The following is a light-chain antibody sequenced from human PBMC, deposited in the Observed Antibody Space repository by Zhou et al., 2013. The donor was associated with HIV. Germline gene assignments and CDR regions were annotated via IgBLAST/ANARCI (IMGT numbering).Light chain of an antibody. CDR3: QKYNSAPRT. CDR2: DAT. V-gene: IGKV1D-8*03. Sequence: VIWMTQSPSLLSASTGDRVTISCRMSQGISNFLAWYQQKPGKAPELLVYDATTLQSGVPSRFSGSGSGTDFTLTIGSLQPEDVATYYCQKYNSAPRTFGRGTKVEIK. J-gene: IGKJ1*01. CDR1: QGISNF.